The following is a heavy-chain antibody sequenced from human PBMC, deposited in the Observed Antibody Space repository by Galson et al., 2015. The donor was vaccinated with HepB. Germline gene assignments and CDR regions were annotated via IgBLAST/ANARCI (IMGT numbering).Heavy chain of an antibody. Sequence: SLRLSCAASGFTFNNFWMTWVRQSPGKGLEWVANIKQDGSEEFYVDSVEGRFTISRDNAKNALFLQMNSLRVDDTAIYYCARVYPTVIPAWNYFDPWGQGTLVTVSS. CDR3: ARVYPTVIPAWNYFDP. CDR2: IKQDGSEE. J-gene: IGHJ5*02. CDR1: GFTFNNFW. D-gene: IGHD1-7*01. V-gene: IGHV3-7*01.